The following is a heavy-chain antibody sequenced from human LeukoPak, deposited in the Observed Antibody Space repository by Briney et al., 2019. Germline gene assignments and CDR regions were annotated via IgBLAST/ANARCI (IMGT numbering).Heavy chain of an antibody. CDR1: GFTFSSYA. D-gene: IGHD3-3*01. J-gene: IGHJ6*03. CDR3: AKGGVSGSIWSNHLNYYYMDV. V-gene: IGHV3-23*01. Sequence: GGSLRLSCAASGFTFSSYAMSWVRQAPGKGLEWVSAISGSGGSTYYADSVKGRFTISRDNSKNTLYVQMNSLRVEDTAVYYCAKGGVSGSIWSNHLNYYYMDVWGKGTTVTVSS. CDR2: ISGSGGST.